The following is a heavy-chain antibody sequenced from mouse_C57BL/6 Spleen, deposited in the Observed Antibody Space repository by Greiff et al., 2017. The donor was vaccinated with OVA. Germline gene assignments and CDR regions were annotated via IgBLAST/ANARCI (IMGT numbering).Heavy chain of an antibody. CDR1: GYTFTSYW. Sequence: QVQLQQSGAELVMPGASVKLSCKASGYTFTSYWMHWVKQRPGQGLEWIGEIDPSDSYINYNQKFKGKSTLTVDKSSSTAYMQLSSLTSEDSAVYYCARGTYYGSSYSWYFDVWGTGTTVTVSS. CDR3: ARGTYYGSSYSWYFDV. D-gene: IGHD1-1*01. V-gene: IGHV1-69*01. CDR2: IDPSDSYI. J-gene: IGHJ1*03.